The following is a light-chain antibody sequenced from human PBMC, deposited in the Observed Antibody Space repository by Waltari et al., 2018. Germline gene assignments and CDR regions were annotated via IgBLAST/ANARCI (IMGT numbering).Light chain of an antibody. CDR3: QQSYSTRLT. CDR2: AAS. V-gene: IGKV1-39*01. J-gene: IGKJ4*01. CDR1: QNINNY. Sequence: DIQMTQSPSSLSASVGDRVTITCRASQNINNYLNWYQQKPGKAPKLLIHAASSLQSGVPSRFSGSGSGTDFTLTISSLQTEDFATYYCQQSYSTRLTFGGGTKEEIK.